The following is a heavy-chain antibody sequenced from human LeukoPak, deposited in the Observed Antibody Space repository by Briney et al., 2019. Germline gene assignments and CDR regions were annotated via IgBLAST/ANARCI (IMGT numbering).Heavy chain of an antibody. V-gene: IGHV3-53*01. D-gene: IGHD1-26*01. CDR3: ASIGMVGSTVDY. J-gene: IGHJ4*02. CDR2: IYSSGNT. CDR1: GFTVSSNY. Sequence: GGSLRLSCAAPGFTVSSNYMRWVRQAAGKGLEWVSVIYSSGNTYYADSVKGRFTISKDNSKNTLYLQMNSLRAEDTAVYYCASIGMVGSTVDYWGQGTLVTVSS.